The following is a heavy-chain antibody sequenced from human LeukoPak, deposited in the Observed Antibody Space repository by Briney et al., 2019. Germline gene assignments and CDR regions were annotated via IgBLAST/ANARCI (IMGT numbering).Heavy chain of an antibody. CDR1: GGSISSSSYY. CDR2: IYYSGST. J-gene: IGHJ6*03. D-gene: IGHD4-11*01. Sequence: PSETLSLTCTVSGGSISSSSYYWGWIRQPPGKGLEWTGSIYYSGSTYYKPSLKSRVTISVDTSKNQFSLKLSSVTAADTAVYYCARDDYSNYHYYYYMDVWGKGTTVTVSS. V-gene: IGHV4-39*02. CDR3: ARDDYSNYHYYYYMDV.